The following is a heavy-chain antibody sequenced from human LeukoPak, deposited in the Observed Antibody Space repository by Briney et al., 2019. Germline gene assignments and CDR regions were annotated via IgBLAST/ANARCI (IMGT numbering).Heavy chain of an antibody. D-gene: IGHD3-10*01. V-gene: IGHV3-64*01. CDR1: GFTFSSYG. Sequence: GGSLRLSCAASGFTFSSYGMYWVRQAPGKGLEHVSGISSNGGSTYYANSVKGRFTISRDNSKNTLYLQMGSLRAEDMAVYYCARDRTPITMVRGVIIAPSGLDYWGQGTLVTVSS. J-gene: IGHJ4*02. CDR2: ISSNGGST. CDR3: ARDRTPITMVRGVIIAPSGLDY.